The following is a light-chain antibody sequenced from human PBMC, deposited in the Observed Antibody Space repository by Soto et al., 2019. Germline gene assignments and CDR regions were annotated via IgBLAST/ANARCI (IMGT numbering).Light chain of an antibody. Sequence: EIVLTQSPGTQSLSPGERATLSCRASQSVSSSYLAWYQQKPGQAPRLLIYDASSRATGIPDRFSGSGSGTDFTLTISRLEPEDFAVYYCQQYGSSITLGGGTKVDIK. J-gene: IGKJ4*01. V-gene: IGKV3-20*01. CDR2: DAS. CDR3: QQYGSSIT. CDR1: QSVSSSY.